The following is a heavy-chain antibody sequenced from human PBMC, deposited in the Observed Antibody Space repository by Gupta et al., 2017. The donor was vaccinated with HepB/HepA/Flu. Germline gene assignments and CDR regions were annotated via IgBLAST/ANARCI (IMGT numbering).Heavy chain of an antibody. J-gene: IGHJ6*02. CDR2: IYYSGST. Sequence: QLQLQESGPGLVKPSETLSLTCTVSGGSISSSSYYWGWIRQPPGKGLEWIGSIYYSGSTYYNPSLKSRVTISVDTSKNQFSLKLSSVTAADTAVYYGARHGVGDIVAIYGMDVWGQGTTVTVSS. V-gene: IGHV4-39*01. D-gene: IGHD5-12*01. CDR1: GGSISSSSYY. CDR3: ARHGVGDIVAIYGMDV.